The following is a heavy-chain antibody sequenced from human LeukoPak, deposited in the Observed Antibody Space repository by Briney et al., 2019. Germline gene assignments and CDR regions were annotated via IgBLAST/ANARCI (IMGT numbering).Heavy chain of an antibody. J-gene: IGHJ3*02. V-gene: IGHV1-8*01. Sequence: ASVKVSCKASGYTFTSYDINWVRQPTGQGLEWMGWMNPNSGNTGYAQKFQGRVTMTRNTSISTAYMELSSLRSEDTAVYYCARGRYSSGWYSFTAFFAFDIWGQGTMVTVSS. CDR2: MNPNSGNT. CDR1: GYTFTSYD. CDR3: ARGRYSSGWYSFTAFFAFDI. D-gene: IGHD6-19*01.